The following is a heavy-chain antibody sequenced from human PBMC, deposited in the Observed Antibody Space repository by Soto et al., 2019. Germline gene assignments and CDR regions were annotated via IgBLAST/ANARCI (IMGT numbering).Heavy chain of an antibody. Sequence: QVQLVQSGAEVKKPGSSVKVSCKTSRDTFNKYAFNWVRQAPVQGLEWMGWIIPIFSSRNYAEKFQGRVTITADDSTSTAYMELRSLRFEDTAVYYCARGETYLGGWGQGTTVTVSS. CDR3: ARGETYLGG. J-gene: IGHJ6*02. V-gene: IGHV1-69*01. CDR2: IIPIFSSR. CDR1: RDTFNKYA. D-gene: IGHD3-16*01.